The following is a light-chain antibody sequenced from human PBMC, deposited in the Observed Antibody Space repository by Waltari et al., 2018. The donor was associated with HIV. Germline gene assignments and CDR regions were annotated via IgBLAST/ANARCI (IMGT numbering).Light chain of an antibody. Sequence: SYVLTPAPSVSVAPGSTDTHTCARRHIASQRVHWYQQKPGLAPVVFNSHASNRHLGIPDRLAGSKAEHTANLTISRVEAGDEADYYCQLWDSSRDYYVFGTGTKVTVL. CDR3: QLWDSSRDYYV. J-gene: IGLJ1*01. V-gene: IGLV3-21*04. CDR1: HIASQR. CDR2: HAS.